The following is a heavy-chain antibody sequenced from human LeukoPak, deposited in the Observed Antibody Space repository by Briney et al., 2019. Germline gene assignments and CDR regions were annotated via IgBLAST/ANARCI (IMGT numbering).Heavy chain of an antibody. CDR3: AKDRLNRAYCGSDCYSAAFDY. D-gene: IGHD2-21*02. CDR2: ISKDGTKK. J-gene: IGHJ4*02. Sequence: GGSLRLSCEASGFTFSNFAMHWVRQAPGQGLEWVAVISKDGTKKYYADSLKGRLTVSRDNSKNTLYLQMNSLRAEGTALYYCAKDRLNRAYCGSDCYSAAFDYWGQGAQVTVSS. V-gene: IGHV3-30*14. CDR1: GFTFSNFA.